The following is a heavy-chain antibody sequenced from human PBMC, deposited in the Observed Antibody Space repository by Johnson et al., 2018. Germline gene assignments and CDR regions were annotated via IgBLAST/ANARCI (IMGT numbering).Heavy chain of an antibody. D-gene: IGHD6-13*01. J-gene: IGHJ3*02. CDR1: GFTISSYA. Sequence: QLVESGGGLVQPGGSLRVSCAASGFTISSYAMSWVRQAPGKGLEWVSLISASGGSTYYADSVKGLFTISRDNAKNSLYPQMNSLRAEDTAVYYCARASSWYGAFDIWGQGTMVTVSS. CDR3: ARASSWYGAFDI. CDR2: ISASGGST. V-gene: IGHV3-23*04.